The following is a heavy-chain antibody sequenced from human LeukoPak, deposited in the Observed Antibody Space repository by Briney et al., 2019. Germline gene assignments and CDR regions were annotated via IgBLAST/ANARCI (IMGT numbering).Heavy chain of an antibody. Sequence: GGSLRLSCAASGFTFSSYSMNWVRQAPGTGPERVANIKQDGSEKYYVDSVKGRFTISRDNAKNSLYLQMDSLRAEDTAVYYCARDKVVGATSLDYWGQGTLVTVSS. CDR1: GFTFSSYS. CDR2: IKQDGSEK. CDR3: ARDKVVGATSLDY. J-gene: IGHJ4*02. V-gene: IGHV3-7*01. D-gene: IGHD1-26*01.